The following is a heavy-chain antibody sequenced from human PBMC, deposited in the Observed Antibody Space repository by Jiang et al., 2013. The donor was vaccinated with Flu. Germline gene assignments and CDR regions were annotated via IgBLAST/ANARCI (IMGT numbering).Heavy chain of an antibody. Sequence: GYTLTELSMHWVRQAPGKGLEWMGGFDPEDGETIYAQKFQGRVTMTEDTSTDTAYMELSSLRSEDTAVYYCATDRAAGEWLVLGLGYWGQGTLVTVSS. V-gene: IGHV1-24*01. CDR3: ATDRAAGEWLVLGLGY. CDR1: GYTLTELS. J-gene: IGHJ4*02. D-gene: IGHD6-19*01. CDR2: FDPEDGET.